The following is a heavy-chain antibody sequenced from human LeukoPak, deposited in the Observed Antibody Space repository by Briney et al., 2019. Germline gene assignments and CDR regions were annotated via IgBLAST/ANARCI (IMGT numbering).Heavy chain of an antibody. V-gene: IGHV3-7*03. CDR3: AKDVSGYSSGWSPGY. CDR1: GFTFSSYW. Sequence: GGSLRLSCVASGFTFSSYWLTWVRQAPGKGLEWVANIKEDGSQTYYVDSVKGRFTISRDNAKNSLYLQMNSLRVEDTAVYYCAKDVSGYSSGWSPGYWGQGTLVTVSS. CDR2: IKEDGSQT. D-gene: IGHD6-19*01. J-gene: IGHJ4*02.